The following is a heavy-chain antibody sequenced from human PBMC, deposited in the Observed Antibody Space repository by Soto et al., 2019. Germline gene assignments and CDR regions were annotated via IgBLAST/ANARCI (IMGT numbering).Heavy chain of an antibody. CDR1: GYTFTSYY. D-gene: IGHD2-8*01. CDR3: ARPPYPGCINAVCYPLDY. Sequence: QVQLVQSGAEVKKPGASVKISCKASGYTFTSYYMHWVRQAPGQGLEWMGIINPSGGSTNDAQKLQGIGAMTRDTTTSTVYMELNSLRTEDTAVYYCARPPYPGCINAVCYPLDYWGQGTLVTVSS. CDR2: INPSGGST. J-gene: IGHJ4*02. V-gene: IGHV1-46*01.